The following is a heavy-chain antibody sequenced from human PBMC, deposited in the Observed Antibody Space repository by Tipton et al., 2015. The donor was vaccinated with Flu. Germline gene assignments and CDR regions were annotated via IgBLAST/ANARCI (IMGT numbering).Heavy chain of an antibody. V-gene: IGHV4-4*07. D-gene: IGHD2/OR15-2a*01. CDR1: GVSMSTYY. CDR2: IYTTGST. J-gene: IGHJ6*02. Sequence: TLSLTCTVSGVSMSTYYWNWVRQPAGKGLEWIGRIYTTGSTNYNPSLESRVTMSVDTSKNQFSLKVRSVTAADTALYYCAKESTRGVALTGGIDVWGQGTTVTVSS. CDR3: AKESTRGVALTGGIDV.